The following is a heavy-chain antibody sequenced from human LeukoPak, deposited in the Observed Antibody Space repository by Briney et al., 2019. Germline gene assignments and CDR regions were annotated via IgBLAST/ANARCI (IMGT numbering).Heavy chain of an antibody. D-gene: IGHD6-13*01. V-gene: IGHV3-30*02. CDR3: AKDSIAAAGRIDY. CDR2: IRYDGSNK. CDR1: GFTFSSYG. J-gene: IGHJ4*02. Sequence: GGSLRLSCAASGFTFSSYGMHWVRQAPGKGLEWVAFIRYDGSNKYYADSVKGRFTISRDNSKNTLYLQMNSLRAEDTAVYYCAKDSIAAAGRIDYWGQGTLVTVSS.